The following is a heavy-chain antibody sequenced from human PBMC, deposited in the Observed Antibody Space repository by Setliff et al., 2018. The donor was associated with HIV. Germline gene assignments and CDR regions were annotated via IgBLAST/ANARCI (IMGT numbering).Heavy chain of an antibody. D-gene: IGHD7-27*01. V-gene: IGHV1-24*01. CDR3: ATGTWGYDAFDI. Sequence: GASVKVSCKVSGYTLNEVSIHWVRQAPGKRPEWMGGFDPEHGKTIYAQKLQGRVTMTEDTSTDIASMELSSLRSEDTAVYCCATGTWGYDAFDIWGQGTLVTVSS. CDR2: FDPEHGKT. CDR1: GYTLNEVS. J-gene: IGHJ3*02.